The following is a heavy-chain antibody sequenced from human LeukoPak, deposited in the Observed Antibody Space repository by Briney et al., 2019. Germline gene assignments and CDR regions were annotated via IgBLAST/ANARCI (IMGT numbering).Heavy chain of an antibody. D-gene: IGHD4-17*01. CDR2: IYYSGST. V-gene: IGHV4-59*01. CDR1: GGSISSYY. J-gene: IGHJ4*02. Sequence: SETLSLTCTVSGGSISSYYWSWIRQPPGKGLEWIGHIYYSGSTNYNPSLKSRVTISVDTSKNQFSLKLSSVTAADTAVYYCARGGYHGADLDYWGQGTLVTVSS. CDR3: ARGGYHGADLDY.